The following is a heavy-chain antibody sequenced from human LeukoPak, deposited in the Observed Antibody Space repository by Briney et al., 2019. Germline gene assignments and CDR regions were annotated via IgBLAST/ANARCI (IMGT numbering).Heavy chain of an antibody. CDR1: GFTFSSYA. J-gene: IGHJ4*02. CDR3: AKDYDSSGLGSYCFDC. D-gene: IGHD3-22*01. V-gene: IGHV3-23*01. Sequence: GGSLRLSCAASGFTFSSYAMSWVRQAPGKGLEWVSAISGSGGSTYYADSVKGRFTISRDNSKNTLYLQMNSLRAEDTAVYYCAKDYDSSGLGSYCFDCWGQGTLVTVSS. CDR2: ISGSGGST.